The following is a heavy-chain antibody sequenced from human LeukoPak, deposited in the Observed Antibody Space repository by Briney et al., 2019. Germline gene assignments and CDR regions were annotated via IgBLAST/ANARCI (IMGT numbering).Heavy chain of an antibody. D-gene: IGHD4-17*01. CDR2: ITSSSTYI. V-gene: IGHV3-21*01. J-gene: IGHJ4*02. CDR1: GFTFSSYT. Sequence: GGSLRLSCAASGFTFSSYTMNWVRQAPGKGLEWVSSITSSSTYIYYADSVKGRFTISRANTKNSLYLHMDSLSAEDTAVYYYVKRSGYGDYFDYWGQGALVTVSS. CDR3: VKRSGYGDYFDY.